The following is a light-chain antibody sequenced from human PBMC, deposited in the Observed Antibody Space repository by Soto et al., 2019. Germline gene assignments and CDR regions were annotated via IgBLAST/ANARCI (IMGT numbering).Light chain of an antibody. CDR1: QGISNN. CDR2: GAS. V-gene: IGKV1-27*01. Sequence: EIQMTQSPSSLSASVGDRVTITCRASQGISNNLAWYQQKPGKVPQLLIYGASTLQSGVPSRFSGSRSGTDFTLTISSLQPEDVATYYCQKYDSAPLTFGQGTKVEFK. CDR3: QKYDSAPLT. J-gene: IGKJ1*01.